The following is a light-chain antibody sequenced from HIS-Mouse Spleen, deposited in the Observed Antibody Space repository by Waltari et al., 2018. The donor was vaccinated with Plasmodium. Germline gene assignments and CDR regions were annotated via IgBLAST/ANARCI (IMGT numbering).Light chain of an antibody. CDR1: SSNIGSNT. Sequence: QSVLTQPPSASGTPGQRVPISCSGSSSNIGSNTVNWYQQLPGTAPKLLIYSNNQRPSGVPARFSGSKSGTSASLAISGLQSEDEADYYCAAWDDSLNGPVFGGGTKLTVL. CDR3: AAWDDSLNGPV. CDR2: SNN. V-gene: IGLV1-44*01. J-gene: IGLJ2*01.